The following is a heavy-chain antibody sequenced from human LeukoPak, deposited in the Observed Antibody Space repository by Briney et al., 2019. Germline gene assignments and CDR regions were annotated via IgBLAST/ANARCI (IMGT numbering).Heavy chain of an antibody. D-gene: IGHD1-1*01. CDR2: IYHSGST. V-gene: IGHV4-4*02. Sequence: PSGTLSLTCAVSGGSISSSNWWSWVRQPPGKGLEWIGEIYHSGSTSYNPSLKSRVTISVDKSKNQFSLKLSSVTAADTAVYYCARDGIRWNDAFDIWGQGTMVTVSS. CDR3: ARDGIRWNDAFDI. J-gene: IGHJ3*02. CDR1: GGSISSSNW.